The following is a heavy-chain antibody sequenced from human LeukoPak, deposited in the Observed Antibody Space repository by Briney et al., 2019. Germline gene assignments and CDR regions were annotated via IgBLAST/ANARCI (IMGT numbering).Heavy chain of an antibody. CDR2: INHSGNT. J-gene: IGHJ4*02. CDR3: ARGQRITMTD. Sequence: SETLSLTCAVYGGSFSGYHWSRIRQPPGQGLEWIGEINHSGNTNYNPSLKSRVATSVDTSKNHFSLNLASVTAADTAVYYCARGQRITMTDWGQGTLVTVSS. V-gene: IGHV4-34*01. D-gene: IGHD3-22*01. CDR1: GGSFSGYH.